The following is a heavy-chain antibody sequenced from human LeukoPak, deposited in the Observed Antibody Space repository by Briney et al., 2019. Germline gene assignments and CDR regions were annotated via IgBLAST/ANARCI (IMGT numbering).Heavy chain of an antibody. CDR1: GGSISSSSYY. CDR3: AGHCSSTSCYGLDY. CDR2: IYYSGST. J-gene: IGHJ4*02. V-gene: IGHV4-39*01. Sequence: SESLSLTCTVSGGSISSSSYYWGWTRQPPGKGLECIRSIYYSGSTCYNPSLKSRVTISVDTSKNQFSLKLSSVTAADTAVYYCAGHCSSTSCYGLDYWGQGTLVTVSS. D-gene: IGHD2-2*01.